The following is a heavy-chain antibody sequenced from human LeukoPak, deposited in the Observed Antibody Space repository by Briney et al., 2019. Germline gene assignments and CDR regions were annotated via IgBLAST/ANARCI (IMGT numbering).Heavy chain of an antibody. CDR3: TRQQEGSFDY. Sequence: SETLSLTCTVSGGSISSYYWSWIRQPPGKGLEWIGYIHYSGSTSYNPSLKSRVTISVDTSKNQFSLQLNSVTPEDTAVYYCTRQQEGSFDYWGQGILVTVSS. CDR2: IHYSGST. CDR1: GGSISSYY. V-gene: IGHV4-59*08. J-gene: IGHJ4*02.